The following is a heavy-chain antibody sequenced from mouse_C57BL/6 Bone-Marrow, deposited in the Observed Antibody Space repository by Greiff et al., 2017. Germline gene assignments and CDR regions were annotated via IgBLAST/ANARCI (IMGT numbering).Heavy chain of an antibody. J-gene: IGHJ4*01. CDR2: ISDGGSYT. V-gene: IGHV5-4*01. D-gene: IGHD4-1*01. CDR3: ARGWDYYAMDD. CDR1: GFTFSSYA. Sequence: VQLKESGGGLVKPGGSLKLSCAASGFTFSSYAMSWVRQTPEKRLEWVATISDGGSYTYYPDNVKGRFTISRDNAKNNLYLQMSHLKSEDTAMYYCARGWDYYAMDDWGQGTSVTVSS.